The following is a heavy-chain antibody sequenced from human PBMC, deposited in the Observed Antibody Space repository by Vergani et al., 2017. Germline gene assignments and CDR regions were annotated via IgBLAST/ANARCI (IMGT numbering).Heavy chain of an antibody. CDR1: GGSISSYY. J-gene: IGHJ5*02. CDR3: AGDLSRYDFWSGPSGXFDP. D-gene: IGHD3-3*01. CDR2: IYYSGST. V-gene: IGHV4-59*01. Sequence: QVQLQESGPGLVKPSETLSLTCTVSGGSISSYYWSWIRQPPGKGLEWIGYIYYSGSTNYNPSLKSRVTISVDTSKNQFSLKLSSVTAADTAVYYCAGDLSRYDFWSGPSGXFDPWGQGTLVTVSS.